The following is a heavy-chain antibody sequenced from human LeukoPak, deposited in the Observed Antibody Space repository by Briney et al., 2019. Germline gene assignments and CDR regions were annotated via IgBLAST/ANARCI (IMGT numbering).Heavy chain of an antibody. V-gene: IGHV3-72*01. J-gene: IGHJ4*02. CDR1: GFTLSDHH. CDR2: TKDKANSYST. CDR3: ASLLTDTDY. Sequence: GGSLRLSCAASGFTLSDHHMDWVRQAPGKGLEWVGRTKDKANSYSTEYAASAKGRFTMSRDDSKNSLYLQMNSLKTEDTAVYYCASLLTDTDYWGQGTLVTVSS. D-gene: IGHD2-21*02.